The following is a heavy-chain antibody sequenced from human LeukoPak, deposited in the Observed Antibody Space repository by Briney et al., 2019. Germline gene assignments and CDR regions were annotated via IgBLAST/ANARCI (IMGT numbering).Heavy chain of an antibody. CDR3: ARGPRARYCSGGSCYRNWFDP. Sequence: PGGSLRLSCAASGFTFSSYWTSWVRHVPGKGLEWVANIKQDGREKYYVSSVKGRFTISRDNAKNSLYLQMNSLRAEDTAVYYCARGPRARYCSGGSCYRNWFDPWGQGTLVTVSS. J-gene: IGHJ5*02. CDR1: GFTFSSYW. V-gene: IGHV3-7*01. CDR2: IKQDGREK. D-gene: IGHD2-15*01.